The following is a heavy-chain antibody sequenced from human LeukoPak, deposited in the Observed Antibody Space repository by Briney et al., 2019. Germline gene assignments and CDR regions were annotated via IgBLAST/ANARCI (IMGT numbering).Heavy chain of an antibody. J-gene: IGHJ4*02. D-gene: IGHD6-13*01. CDR2: FYHSGIT. CDR3: ARGWAAGSSFDY. V-gene: IGHV4-38-2*02. Sequence: PSETLSLTCTVSGYSISSGYFWGWIRQPPGKGLEWIGSFYHSGITYYNPSLKSRVTISVDTSKNQFSLKLSSVTAADTAVYYCARGWAAGSSFDYWGQGALVTVSS. CDR1: GYSISSGYF.